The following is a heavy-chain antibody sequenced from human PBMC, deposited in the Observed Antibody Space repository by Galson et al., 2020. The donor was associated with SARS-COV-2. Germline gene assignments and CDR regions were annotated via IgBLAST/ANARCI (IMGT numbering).Heavy chain of an antibody. CDR2: INHSGST. CDR1: GGSFSGYY. V-gene: IGHV4-34*01. J-gene: IGHJ6*03. CDR3: ARGEVVVVPAARVYYYMDV. Sequence: SETLSLTCAVYGGSFSGYYWSWIPQPPGKGLDWIGEINHSGSTNYNPSLKSRVTISVDTSKNQFSLKLSSVTAADTAVYYCARGEVVVVPAARVYYYMDVWGKGTTVTVSS. D-gene: IGHD2-2*01.